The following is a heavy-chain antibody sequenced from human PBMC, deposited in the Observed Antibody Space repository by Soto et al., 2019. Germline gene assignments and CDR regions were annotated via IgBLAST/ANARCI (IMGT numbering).Heavy chain of an antibody. Sequence: QVQLVQSGAEVKKPGASVKVSCKASGYTFTSYYMHWVRQAPGQGLEWMGIINPSGGSTSYAQKFQGRVTMTRDTSTSTVYMELSSLRSEDTALYYCARDSSSWGGMDVWGQGTTVTVSS. CDR1: GYTFTSYY. CDR3: ARDSSSWGGMDV. CDR2: INPSGGST. J-gene: IGHJ6*02. D-gene: IGHD6-6*01. V-gene: IGHV1-46*01.